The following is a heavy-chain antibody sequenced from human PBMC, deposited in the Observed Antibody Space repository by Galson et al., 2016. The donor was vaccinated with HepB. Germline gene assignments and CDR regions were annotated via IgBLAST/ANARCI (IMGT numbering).Heavy chain of an antibody. CDR3: ARDVSGAFDY. J-gene: IGHJ4*02. V-gene: IGHV3-21*01. Sequence: SLRLSCAASGFTFSNYKMNWVRQAPGKGLEWVSSISSRSNNTYYTDSVEGRFTISRDNAKSSLYLLMNSLRAEDTAVYYCARDVSGAFDYWGQGTLVTVAS. CDR1: GFTFSNYK. CDR2: ISSRSNNT. D-gene: IGHD5/OR15-5a*01.